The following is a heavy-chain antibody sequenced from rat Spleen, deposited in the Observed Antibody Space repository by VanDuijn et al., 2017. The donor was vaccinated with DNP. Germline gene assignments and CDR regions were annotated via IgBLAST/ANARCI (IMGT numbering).Heavy chain of an antibody. Sequence: EVQLVESGGGLVQPGRSMKLSCAASGFTFSNFGMTWVRQAPAKGLEWVATISTGGGTLYYRDSVKGRFTISRDNAKSTLYLQMNSLRSEDMATYFCARHGRRVFDYWGQGTLVTVSS. CDR2: ISTGGGTL. V-gene: IGHV5-46*01. J-gene: IGHJ3*01. CDR1: GFTFSNFG. CDR3: ARHGRRVFDY. D-gene: IGHD1-11*01.